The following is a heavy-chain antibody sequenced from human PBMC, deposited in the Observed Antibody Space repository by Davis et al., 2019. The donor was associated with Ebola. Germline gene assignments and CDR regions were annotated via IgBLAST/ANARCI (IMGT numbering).Heavy chain of an antibody. J-gene: IGHJ4*02. D-gene: IGHD6-6*01. Sequence: PSETLSLTCAVYGGSFSGYYWSWIRQPPGKGLEWIGEINHSGSTNYNPSLKSRVTISVDTSKNQFSLKLSSVTAADTAVYYCARGRQGIAARPLFYWGQGTLVTVSS. V-gene: IGHV4-34*01. CDR2: INHSGST. CDR1: GGSFSGYY. CDR3: ARGRQGIAARPLFY.